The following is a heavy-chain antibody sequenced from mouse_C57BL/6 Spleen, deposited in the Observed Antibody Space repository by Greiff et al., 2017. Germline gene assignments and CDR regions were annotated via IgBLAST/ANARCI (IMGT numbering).Heavy chain of an antibody. CDR1: GYTFTSSW. Sequence: QVHVKQSGAELVKPGASVKMSCKASGYTFTSSWITWVKQRPGQGLEWIGDIYPGSGSTNYNEKFKSKATLTVDTSSSTAYMQLSSLTSEDSADKYRARWYYGSSRHFDYWGKGTTLTVSS. CDR2: IYPGSGST. D-gene: IGHD1-1*01. J-gene: IGHJ2*01. V-gene: IGHV1-55*01. CDR3: ARWYYGSSRHFDY.